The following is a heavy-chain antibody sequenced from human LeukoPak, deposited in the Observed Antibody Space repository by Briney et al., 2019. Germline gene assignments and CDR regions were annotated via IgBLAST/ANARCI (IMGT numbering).Heavy chain of an antibody. CDR1: GFSFGGYW. D-gene: IGHD2-2*01. V-gene: IGHV3-7*01. CDR2: IKQDGSEE. J-gene: IGHJ6*03. Sequence: GGSLRLSCVASGFSFGGYWMSWVRQAPGKGLEWVANIKQDGSEEHFVDSVKGRFTISRDNAKNSLYLQMNSLRAEDTAVYFCARDVQFQLLYDYYYYMDVWGKGATVTVSS. CDR3: ARDVQFQLLYDYYYYMDV.